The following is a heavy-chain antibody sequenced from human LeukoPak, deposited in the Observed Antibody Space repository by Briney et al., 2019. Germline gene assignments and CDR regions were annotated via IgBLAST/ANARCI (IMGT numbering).Heavy chain of an antibody. V-gene: IGHV3-30*04. D-gene: IGHD1-26*01. J-gene: IGHJ4*02. Sequence: GGSLRLSCAASGFTFSSYATHWVRQAPGKGLEWVAVISYDGSNKYYADSVKGRFTISRDNAKNSLYLQMNSLRAEDTAVYYCARAKLYIGRQSRYFDYWGQGTLVTVSS. CDR2: ISYDGSNK. CDR3: ARAKLYIGRQSRYFDY. CDR1: GFTFSSYA.